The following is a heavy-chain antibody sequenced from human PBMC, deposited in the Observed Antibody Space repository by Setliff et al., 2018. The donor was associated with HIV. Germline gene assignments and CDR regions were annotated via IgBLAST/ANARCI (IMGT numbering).Heavy chain of an antibody. CDR3: AREKRSGFSSGWTNWFDP. CDR1: GGSISSSSYY. V-gene: IGHV4-39*07. Sequence: PSETLSLTCTVSGGSISSSSYYWGWIRQPPGKGLEWIGSIYYSGSTYYNPSLKSRVTISVDTSKNQFSLKLSSVTAADTAVYYCAREKRSGFSSGWTNWFDPWGQGTLVTAPQ. D-gene: IGHD6-19*01. J-gene: IGHJ5*02. CDR2: IYYSGST.